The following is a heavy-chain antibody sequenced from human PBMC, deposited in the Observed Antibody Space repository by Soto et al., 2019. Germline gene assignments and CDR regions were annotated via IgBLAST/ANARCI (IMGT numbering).Heavy chain of an antibody. CDR3: AKRGDSTGKNDFDY. V-gene: IGHV3-30*18. Sequence: QVQLVESGGGVVQPGRSLRLSCAASGFTFSSYAMHWVRQAPGKGLEWVALISYNGDNIYYADSVKGLFTISRDNSKNTLFLQMNSLRAEDTAVYYCAKRGDSTGKNDFDYWGQGTLVTVSS. J-gene: IGHJ4*02. CDR1: GFTFSSYA. D-gene: IGHD2-8*02. CDR2: ISYNGDNI.